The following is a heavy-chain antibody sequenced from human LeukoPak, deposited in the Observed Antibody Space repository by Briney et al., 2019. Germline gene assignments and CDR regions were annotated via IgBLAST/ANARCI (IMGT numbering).Heavy chain of an antibody. Sequence: PGGSVRLSCTTSGFTFSSYAMSWVRQAPAKGLEWVSTISGSGGNTYYADSVKGRFTISRDNSKNTLYLQMNSLRADDTAAYYCANYGGTYWYYFDYWGQGTLVIVSS. CDR3: ANYGGTYWYYFDY. D-gene: IGHD1-26*01. CDR2: ISGSGGNT. V-gene: IGHV3-23*01. J-gene: IGHJ4*02. CDR1: GFTFSSYA.